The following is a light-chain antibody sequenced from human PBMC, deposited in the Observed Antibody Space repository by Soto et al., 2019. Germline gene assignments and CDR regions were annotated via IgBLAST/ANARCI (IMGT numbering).Light chain of an antibody. V-gene: IGKV1-5*03. Sequence: DIQMTQSPSTLSASVGDRVTITCRASQSISSGLAWYQQKPGKAPKLLIYKASSLESGVPSRFSGSGSGTEFPLTISSLQPDDFATYYCQQYNNYPWTFGQGTKVEIK. J-gene: IGKJ1*01. CDR1: QSISSG. CDR2: KAS. CDR3: QQYNNYPWT.